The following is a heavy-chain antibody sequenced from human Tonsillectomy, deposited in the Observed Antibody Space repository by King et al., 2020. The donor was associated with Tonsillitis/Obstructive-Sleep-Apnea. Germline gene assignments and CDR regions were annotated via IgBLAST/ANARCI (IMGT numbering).Heavy chain of an antibody. V-gene: IGHV1-18*01. CDR2: ISPYNANT. CDR1: GYAFTTYG. J-gene: IGHJ4*02. Sequence: QLVQSGAEVKKPGASVKVSCKASGYAFTTYGISWVRQAPGQGLEWMGWISPYNANTNYAQKLQGRVTMTTDTSTNTAYMELRSLGSDDTAVYYCARVPGFGKLAAVTFFDCWGQGTLVTVSS. CDR3: ARVPGFGKLAAVTFFDC. D-gene: IGHD6-25*01.